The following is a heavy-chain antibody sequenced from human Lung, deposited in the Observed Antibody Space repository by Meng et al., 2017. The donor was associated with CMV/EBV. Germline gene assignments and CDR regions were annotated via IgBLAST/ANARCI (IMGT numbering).Heavy chain of an antibody. V-gene: IGHV4-4*02. D-gene: IGHD3-10*01. J-gene: IGHJ1*01. Sequence: QWQFGESAPALVKPSETLSLTCAVSADSITNHNWWAWVRQPPGKGLEWIGEIPHRGSSAYNPSLKSRVSMSIDKSKNQFSLKLTSVTAADTAVYHCLRRSGGSVWGQGTLVTVSS. CDR3: LRRSGGSV. CDR2: IPHRGSS. CDR1: ADSITNHNW.